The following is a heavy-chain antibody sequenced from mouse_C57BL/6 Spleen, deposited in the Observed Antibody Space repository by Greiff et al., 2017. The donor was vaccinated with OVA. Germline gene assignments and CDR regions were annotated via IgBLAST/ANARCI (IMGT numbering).Heavy chain of an antibody. V-gene: IGHV5-4*01. D-gene: IGHD1-1*01. J-gene: IGHJ4*01. CDR3: ARDGGSTVVAKGYAMDY. CDR2: ISDGGSYT. Sequence: EVKVVESGGGLVKPGGSLKLSCAASRFTFSSYAMSWVRQTPEKRLEWVATISDGGSYTYYPDNVKGRFTISRDNAKNNLYLQMSHLKSEDTAMYYCARDGGSTVVAKGYAMDYWGQGTSVTVSS. CDR1: RFTFSSYA.